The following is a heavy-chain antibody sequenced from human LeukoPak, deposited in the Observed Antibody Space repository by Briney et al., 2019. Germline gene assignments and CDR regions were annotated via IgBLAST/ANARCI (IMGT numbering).Heavy chain of an antibody. J-gene: IGHJ4*02. V-gene: IGHV3-23*01. CDR2: ISGSGGST. D-gene: IGHD3-9*01. CDR1: GFTFSSYA. Sequence: GGSLRLSCAASGFTFSSYAMSWVRQAPGKGLEWVSAISGSGGSTYYADSVRGRFTISRDNSKNTLYLQMNSPRAEDTAVYYCAKDHILRYFDWSPEYYFDYWGQGTLVTVSS. CDR3: AKDHILRYFDWSPEYYFDY.